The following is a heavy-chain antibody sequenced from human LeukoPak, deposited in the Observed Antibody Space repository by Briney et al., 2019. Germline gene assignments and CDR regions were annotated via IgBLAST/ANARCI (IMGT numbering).Heavy chain of an antibody. CDR3: ARGQYDILTGYYTFFDY. Sequence: PSETLSLTCTVSGGSISSYYWSWIRQPPGKGLEWIGDIYYSGSTNYNPSLKSRVTISVDTSKNQFSLKLSSVTAADTAVYYCARGQYDILTGYYTFFDYWSQGTLVTVSS. CDR1: GGSISSYY. CDR2: IYYSGST. D-gene: IGHD3-9*01. J-gene: IGHJ4*02. V-gene: IGHV4-59*01.